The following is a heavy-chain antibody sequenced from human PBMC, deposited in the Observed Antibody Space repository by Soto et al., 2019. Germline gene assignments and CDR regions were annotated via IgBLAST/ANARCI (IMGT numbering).Heavy chain of an antibody. CDR2: IYYSGST. V-gene: IGHV4-59*01. Sequence: SETLCLTCTVSGGSISSYDWSWIRQPPGKGLEWIGHIYYSGSTNYNPSLKSRVTISLDTSKNQFSLKLRSVTAADTAMYYCARGRAEDFDLLSHYHPYILDHSAQGTPVPVSS. CDR3: ARGRAEDFDLLSHYHPYILDH. D-gene: IGHD3-3*01. CDR1: GGSISSYD. J-gene: IGHJ4*02.